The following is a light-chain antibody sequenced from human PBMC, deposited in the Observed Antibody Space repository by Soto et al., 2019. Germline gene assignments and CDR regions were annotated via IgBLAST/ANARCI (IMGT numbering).Light chain of an antibody. V-gene: IGKV3-15*01. J-gene: IGKJ1*01. CDR3: QQYNNWPPTWT. Sequence: EIVMPQSPATLSVSPGESATLSCRASQSVSNNLAWYQQKPGQAPRLLIDGSSTRATGFPARFSGSGSGTEFTRTISSLQSEDFAVYYCQQYNNWPPTWTFGQGTKVELK. CDR1: QSVSNN. CDR2: GSS.